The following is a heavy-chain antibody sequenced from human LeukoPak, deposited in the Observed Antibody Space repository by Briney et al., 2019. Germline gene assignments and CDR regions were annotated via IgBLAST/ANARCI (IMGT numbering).Heavy chain of an antibody. CDR2: IYTGGTT. CDR3: ARDSSSYYFDY. J-gene: IGHJ4*02. CDR1: GFTVSSNY. V-gene: IGHV3-66*01. Sequence: GGSLRLSCAASGFTVSSNYMSWVRQAPGKGLEWVSIIYTGGTTHYADSLKDRFKISRDDSINALYLQMNSLRAEDTAVYYCARDSSSYYFDYWGQGTLVTVSS. D-gene: IGHD6-6*01.